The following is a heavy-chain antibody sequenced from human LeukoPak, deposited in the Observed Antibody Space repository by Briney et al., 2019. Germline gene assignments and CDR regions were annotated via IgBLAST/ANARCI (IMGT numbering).Heavy chain of an antibody. Sequence: GGSLRLSCAASGFTFSNFAMSWVRQAPGKGLEWVSAISGSGGSTYYADSVKGRFTISRDNSKNTLYLQMNSLRAEDTAVYYCAKHLLTRHIVVVTAIGYWGQGTLVTVSS. CDR3: AKHLLTRHIVVVTAIGY. J-gene: IGHJ4*02. CDR1: GFTFSNFA. CDR2: ISGSGGST. V-gene: IGHV3-23*01. D-gene: IGHD2-21*02.